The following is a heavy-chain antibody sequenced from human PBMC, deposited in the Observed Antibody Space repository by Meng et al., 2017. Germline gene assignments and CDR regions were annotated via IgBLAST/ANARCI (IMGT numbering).Heavy chain of an antibody. Sequence: GGSLRLSCAASGFTFSSYAMHWVRQAPGKGLEWVAVISYDGSNKCYADSVKGRFTISRDNSKNTLYLQMNSLRAEDTAVYYCARATVTTLGLDYWGQGTLVTVSS. CDR2: ISYDGSNK. CDR3: ARATVTTLGLDY. CDR1: GFTFSSYA. V-gene: IGHV3-30*04. J-gene: IGHJ4*02. D-gene: IGHD4-17*01.